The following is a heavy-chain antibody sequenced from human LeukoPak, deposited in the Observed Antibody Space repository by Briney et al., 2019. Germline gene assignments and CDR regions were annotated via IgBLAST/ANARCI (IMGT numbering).Heavy chain of an antibody. V-gene: IGHV3-21*01. CDR1: GFTFSGST. J-gene: IGHJ4*02. CDR2: ISSSSSYI. D-gene: IGHD4-17*01. CDR3: ARVLNDYGDYVIDY. Sequence: GGSLRLSCAASGFTFSGSTMNWVRQAPGKGLEWVSSISSSSSYIYYADSVKGRFTISRDNAKNSLYLQMNSLRAEDTAVYYCARVLNDYGDYVIDYWGQGTLVTVSS.